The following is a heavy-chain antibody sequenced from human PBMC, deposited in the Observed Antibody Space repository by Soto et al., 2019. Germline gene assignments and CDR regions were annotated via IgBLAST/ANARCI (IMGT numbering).Heavy chain of an antibody. CDR1: GYTFTSYW. CDR2: IYPGDSDA. D-gene: IGHD6-13*01. Sequence: PGESLKISCKGSGYTFTSYWIGWVRQMPGKGLEWMGIIYPGDSDARYSPSFQGQVTISADKSISTAYLQWSSLKATDTAMYYCARHFQSRIEADGKDYYYGMDVWGQGTTVTVSS. V-gene: IGHV5-51*01. J-gene: IGHJ6*02. CDR3: ARHFQSRIEADGKDYYYGMDV.